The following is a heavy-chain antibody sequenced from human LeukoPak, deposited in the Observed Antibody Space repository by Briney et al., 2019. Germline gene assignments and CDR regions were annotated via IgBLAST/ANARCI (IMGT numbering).Heavy chain of an antibody. CDR3: AKDYGSGSYYHYYYYGMDV. V-gene: IGHV3-23*01. D-gene: IGHD3-10*01. Sequence: PGGSLRLSCAASGFTFSSYAMSWVRQAPGKGLEWVSAISGGGGSTYYADSVKGRFTISRDNSKNTLYLQMNSLRAEDTAVYYCAKDYGSGSYYHYYYYGMDVWGQGTTVTVSS. CDR2: ISGGGGST. J-gene: IGHJ6*02. CDR1: GFTFSSYA.